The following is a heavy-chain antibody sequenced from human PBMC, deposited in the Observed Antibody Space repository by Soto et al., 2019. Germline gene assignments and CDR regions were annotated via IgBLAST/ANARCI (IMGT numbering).Heavy chain of an antibody. D-gene: IGHD4-17*01. V-gene: IGHV1-3*01. CDR2: INAGNGNT. CDR3: ARETVTAIRSYYFDY. CDR1: GYTFTSYA. Sequence: QVQLVQSGAEVKKPGASVKVSCKASGYTFTSYAMHWMRQAPGQRLEWMGWINAGNGNTKYSQKFQGRVTITRDTSASTAYMELSSLRSEDTAVYYCARETVTAIRSYYFDYWGQGTLVTVSS. J-gene: IGHJ4*02.